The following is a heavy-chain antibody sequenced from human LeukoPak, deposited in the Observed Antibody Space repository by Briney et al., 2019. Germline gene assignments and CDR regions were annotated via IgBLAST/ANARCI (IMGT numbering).Heavy chain of an antibody. D-gene: IGHD6-19*01. CDR3: ARTRGWFPLDY. CDR1: GFTFSDYY. CDR2: IYYSGST. J-gene: IGHJ4*02. Sequence: LRLSCAASGFTFSDYYMSWIRQAPGKGLEWIGYIYYSGSTYYNPSLKSRVTISVDTSKNQFSLKLSSVTAADTAVYYCARTRGWFPLDYWGQGTLVTVSS. V-gene: IGHV4-30-4*08.